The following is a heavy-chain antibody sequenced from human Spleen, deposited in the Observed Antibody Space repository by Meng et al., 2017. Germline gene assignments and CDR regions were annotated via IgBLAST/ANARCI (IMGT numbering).Heavy chain of an antibody. CDR3: ARTSSNWNIFEY. CDR1: GFTFSDHY. V-gene: IGHV3-72*01. CDR2: IRNKANSHTT. D-gene: IGHD1/OR15-1a*01. J-gene: IGHJ4*02. Sequence: GESLKISCASSGFTFSDHYMDWVRQAPGKGLEWVGRIRNKANSHTTEYAASVKGRFTISRDDSKNSLYLQMNSLKIEDMAVYYCARTSSNWNIFEYWGQGTLVTVSS.